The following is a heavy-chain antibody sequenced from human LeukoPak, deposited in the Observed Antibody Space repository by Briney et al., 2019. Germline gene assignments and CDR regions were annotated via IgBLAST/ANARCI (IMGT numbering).Heavy chain of an antibody. CDR3: ARTAMGAGDAFDI. CDR2: IYYSGNT. V-gene: IGHV4-59*12. CDR1: GGSISSYY. D-gene: IGHD5-18*01. Sequence: SETLSLTCTVSGGSISSYYWGWIRQPPGKGLEWIGYIYYSGNTKYNPSLKSRVTISVDTSKNQFSPKLSSVTAADTAVYYCARTAMGAGDAFDIWGQGTMVTVSS. J-gene: IGHJ3*02.